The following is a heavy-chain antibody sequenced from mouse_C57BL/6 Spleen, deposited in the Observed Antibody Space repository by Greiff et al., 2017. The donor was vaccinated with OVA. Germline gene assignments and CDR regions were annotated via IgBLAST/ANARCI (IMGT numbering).Heavy chain of an antibody. J-gene: IGHJ3*01. CDR2: INPNNGGT. Sequence: EVKLQQSGPELVKPGASVKISCKASGYTFTDYYMNWVKQSHGKSLEWIGDINPNNGGTSYNQKFKGKATLTVDKSSSTAYMELRSLTSEDSAVYYCARGIYYYGSSHSWFAYWGQGTLVTVSA. CDR1: GYTFTDYY. V-gene: IGHV1-26*01. CDR3: ARGIYYYGSSHSWFAY. D-gene: IGHD1-1*01.